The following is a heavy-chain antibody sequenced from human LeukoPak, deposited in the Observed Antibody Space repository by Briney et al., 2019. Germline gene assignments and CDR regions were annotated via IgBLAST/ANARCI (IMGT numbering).Heavy chain of an antibody. Sequence: PGGSLRLSCSASGFTFSTYAMSWVRQAPGKGLEWVAVISYDGSNKYYADSVKGRFTISRDNSKNTLYLQMNSLRAEDTAVYYCARDHFNPKLIAAAGLGWFDPWGQGTLVTVSS. CDR2: ISYDGSNK. CDR3: ARDHFNPKLIAAAGLGWFDP. CDR1: GFTFSTYA. V-gene: IGHV3-30-3*01. J-gene: IGHJ5*02. D-gene: IGHD6-13*01.